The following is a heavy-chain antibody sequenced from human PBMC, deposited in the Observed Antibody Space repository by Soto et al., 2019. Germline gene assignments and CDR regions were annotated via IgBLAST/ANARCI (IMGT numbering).Heavy chain of an antibody. Sequence: QVQLVESGGGVVQPGRSLRLSCAASGFSFNRFAMHWVRRAPGKGLEWVAVISYDGSNKYYADSVKGRFTISRDNSKNTLALQMNSLRDDDTAVYYCARGDSGGTLGYFDYWGQGTLVTVSA. J-gene: IGHJ4*02. CDR1: GFSFNRFA. CDR3: ARGDSGGTLGYFDY. D-gene: IGHD2-15*01. V-gene: IGHV3-30-3*01. CDR2: ISYDGSNK.